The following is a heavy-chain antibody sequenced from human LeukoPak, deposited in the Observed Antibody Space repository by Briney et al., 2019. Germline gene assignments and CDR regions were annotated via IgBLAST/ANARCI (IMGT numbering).Heavy chain of an antibody. CDR3: ARDAYSSSPWYYFDY. J-gene: IGHJ4*02. D-gene: IGHD6-6*01. CDR1: GGTFSSHT. V-gene: IGHV1-69*04. Sequence: GASVKVSCKASGGTFSSHTISWVRQAPGQGLEWMGRIIPILGIANYAQKFQGRVTITADKSTSTAYMELSSLRSEDTAVYYCARDAYSSSPWYYFDYWGQGTLVTVSS. CDR2: IIPILGIA.